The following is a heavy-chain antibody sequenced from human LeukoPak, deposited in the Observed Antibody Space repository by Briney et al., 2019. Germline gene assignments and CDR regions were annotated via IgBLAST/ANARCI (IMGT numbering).Heavy chain of an antibody. CDR2: ISYSGST. Sequence: SETLSLTCTVSGGSISSYYWSWIRQPPGKGLEWFGYISYSGSTTYNPSLNSRVTISVDTPKNQFSLTLSSVTAADTAVSYCARFVVAARRFDPWGQGTLVTVSS. J-gene: IGHJ5*02. V-gene: IGHV4-59*01. CDR1: GGSISSYY. D-gene: IGHD6-6*01. CDR3: ARFVVAARRFDP.